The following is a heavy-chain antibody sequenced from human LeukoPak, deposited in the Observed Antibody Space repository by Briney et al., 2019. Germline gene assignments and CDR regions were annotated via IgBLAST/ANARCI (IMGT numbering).Heavy chain of an antibody. V-gene: IGHV1-24*01. J-gene: IGHJ5*02. CDR3: ATDRGYHDFWSGYSAVKYNWFDP. CDR1: GYTLTELS. CDR2: FDPEDGET. D-gene: IGHD3-3*01. Sequence: ASVKVSCKVSGYTLTELSMHWVRQAPGKGLEWMGGFDPEDGETIYAQKFQGRVTMTEDTSTDTAYMELSSLRSEDTAVYYCATDRGYHDFWSGYSAVKYNWFDPWGQGTLVTVSS.